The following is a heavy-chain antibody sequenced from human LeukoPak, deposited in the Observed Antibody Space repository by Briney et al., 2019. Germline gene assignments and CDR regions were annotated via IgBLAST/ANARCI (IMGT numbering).Heavy chain of an antibody. D-gene: IGHD4-11*01. Sequence: GGSLRLSCAASGFSFNIYVMSWVRQAPGKGLEWVSYISSSSSTIYYADSVKGRFTISRDNAKNSLYLQMNSLRAEDTAVYYCARDPTVKLRRGYFDYWGQGTLVTVSS. J-gene: IGHJ4*02. CDR3: ARDPTVKLRRGYFDY. V-gene: IGHV3-48*01. CDR1: GFSFNIYV. CDR2: ISSSSSTI.